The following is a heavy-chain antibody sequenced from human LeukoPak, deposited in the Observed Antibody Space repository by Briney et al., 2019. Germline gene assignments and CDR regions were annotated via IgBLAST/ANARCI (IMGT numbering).Heavy chain of an antibody. D-gene: IGHD3-10*01. CDR2: LYYNGAT. Sequence: SETLSLTCTVSGGSINNGGYYWGWIRHPPGDGPEGIGILYYNGATYYNPTLRSRVTMSVDTSKNQFSLKLTSVTAADTAVYYCASLRSSGSGSFPTDWGQGILVTVSS. CDR3: ASLRSSGSGSFPTD. J-gene: IGHJ4*02. CDR1: GGSINNGGYY. V-gene: IGHV4-39*01.